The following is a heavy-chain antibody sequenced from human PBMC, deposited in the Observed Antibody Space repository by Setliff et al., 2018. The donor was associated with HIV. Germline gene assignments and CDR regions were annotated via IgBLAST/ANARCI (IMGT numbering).Heavy chain of an antibody. Sequence: SETLSLTCAVYNGSFSGYYWTWIRQPPGKGLEWIGEINHSGSTNYSPSLKSRLTISIDTPKRQFSLKLTTATAADSGVYYCVRGGGSGWRQNYYGMDVWGQGTTVTVSS. D-gene: IGHD6-19*01. J-gene: IGHJ6*02. CDR3: VRGGGSGWRQNYYGMDV. V-gene: IGHV4-34*01. CDR1: NGSFSGYY. CDR2: INHSGST.